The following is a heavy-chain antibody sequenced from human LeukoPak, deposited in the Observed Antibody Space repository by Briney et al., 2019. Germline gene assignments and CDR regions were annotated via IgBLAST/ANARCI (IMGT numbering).Heavy chain of an antibody. CDR2: IKQDGSEK. J-gene: IGHJ4*02. D-gene: IGHD6-19*01. CDR3: ARQQWLVAEGPLDY. V-gene: IGHV3-7*01. Sequence: PGGSLRLSCAASGFTFSSYWMSWVRQVPGKGLEWVANIKQDGSEKYYVDSVKGRFTISRDNAKNSLYLQMNSLRAEDTAVYYCARQQWLVAEGPLDYWGQGTLVTVSS. CDR1: GFTFSSYW.